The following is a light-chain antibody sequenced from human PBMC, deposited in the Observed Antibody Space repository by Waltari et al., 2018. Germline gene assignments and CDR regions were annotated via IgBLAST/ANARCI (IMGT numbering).Light chain of an antibody. CDR1: SKSVSTSYY. Sequence: QTVVIKEPSFSVSPGGTVTLTCALNSKSVSTSYYPSWYQQTPGQAPRMLIYMTYSRSFGVPDRFSGSILGNKAALTITGARPDDEGTYYCVIYMGDGISVFGGGTKLTVL. V-gene: IGLV8-61*01. J-gene: IGLJ3*02. CDR2: MTY. CDR3: VIYMGDGISV.